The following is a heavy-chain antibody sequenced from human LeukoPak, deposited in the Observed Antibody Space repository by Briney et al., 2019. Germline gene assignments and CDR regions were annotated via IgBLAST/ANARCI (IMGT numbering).Heavy chain of an antibody. V-gene: IGHV3-21*01. CDR1: GFAFSSYS. D-gene: IGHD4-17*01. CDR3: ARVYTDNGDYRDAFDI. Sequence: GRSLRLSCVASGFAFSSYSMIWVRQAPGKGLEWVSSMNTNTFIYYANSVKGRFTISRDNAKNSLYLQMNSLRAEDTAVYYCARVYTDNGDYRDAFDIWGQDTMVTVSS. CDR2: MNTNTFI. J-gene: IGHJ3*02.